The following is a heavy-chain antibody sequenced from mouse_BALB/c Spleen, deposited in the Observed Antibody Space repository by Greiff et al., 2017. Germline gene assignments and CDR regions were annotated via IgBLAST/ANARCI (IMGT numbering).Heavy chain of an antibody. CDR1: GYTFSSYW. V-gene: IGHV1-9*01. D-gene: IGHD3-3*01. CDR2: ILPGSGST. Sequence: QVQLQQSGAELMKPGASAKISCKATGYTFSSYWIEWVKQRPGHGLEWIGEILPGSGSTNYNEKFKGKATFTADTSSNTAYMQLSSLTSEDSAVYYCARSGTQAWFAYWGQGTLVTVSA. CDR3: ARSGTQAWFAY. J-gene: IGHJ3*01.